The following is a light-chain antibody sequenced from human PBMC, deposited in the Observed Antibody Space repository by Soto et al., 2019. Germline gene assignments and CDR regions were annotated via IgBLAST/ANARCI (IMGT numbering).Light chain of an antibody. CDR1: QSVSNN. J-gene: IGKJ2*01. CDR3: QQYNNWPVT. Sequence: EIVMTQSPATLSVSPGERATLSCGASQSVSNNLAWYQQKPGQAPRLLIHGASTRAAGIPARFSGSGSATEFTLTISSLQSEDFAVYFCQQYNNWPVTFGQGTNLEIK. CDR2: GAS. V-gene: IGKV3-15*01.